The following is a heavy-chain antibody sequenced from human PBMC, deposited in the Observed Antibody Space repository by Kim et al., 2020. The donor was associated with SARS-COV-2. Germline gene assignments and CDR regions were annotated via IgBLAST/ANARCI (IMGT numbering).Heavy chain of an antibody. D-gene: IGHD3-10*01. J-gene: IGHJ4*02. CDR3: ARDQGGSTFFDY. V-gene: IGHV4-4*07. Sequence: NYNPSLKSRVTMSVDTSKNQFSLKLSSVTAADTAVYYCARDQGGSTFFDYWGQGTLVTVSS.